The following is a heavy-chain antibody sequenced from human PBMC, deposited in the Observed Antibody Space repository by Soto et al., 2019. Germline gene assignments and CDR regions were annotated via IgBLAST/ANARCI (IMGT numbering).Heavy chain of an antibody. Sequence: ASVKVSCKASGYTFTSYDINWVRQATGQGLEWMGWMNPNSGNTGYAQKFQGRVTMTRNTSISTAYMELSSLRSEDTAVYYCVRGADFWSGYYGDYWGQGTLVTVSS. CDR1: GYTFTSYD. CDR3: VRGADFWSGYYGDY. V-gene: IGHV1-8*01. D-gene: IGHD3-3*01. CDR2: MNPNSGNT. J-gene: IGHJ4*02.